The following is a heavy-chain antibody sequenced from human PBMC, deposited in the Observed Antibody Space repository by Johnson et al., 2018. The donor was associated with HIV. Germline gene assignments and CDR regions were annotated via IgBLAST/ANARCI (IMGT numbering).Heavy chain of an antibody. CDR1: GFTFDDYG. CDR3: VTLVVAPPFDI. Sequence: VQLVESGGGLVQPGGSLRLSCAASGFTFDDYGMSWVRQAPGKGLEWVSVIYSGGSTYYADSVKGRFTISRDNSKNTLYLQMNSLRAEDTAVYYCVTLVVAPPFDIWGQGTMVTVSS. J-gene: IGHJ3*02. V-gene: IGHV3-66*01. CDR2: IYSGGST. D-gene: IGHD2-15*01.